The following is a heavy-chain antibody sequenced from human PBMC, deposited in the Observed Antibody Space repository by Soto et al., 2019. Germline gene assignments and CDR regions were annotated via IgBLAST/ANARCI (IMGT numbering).Heavy chain of an antibody. Sequence: SVKVSCKACGCAFSNYAISLVRQAPGQGLEWMGGIIPIFGAADYAQKFQGRVTVTADGSTSTAYMELSSLRSEDTAVYYCAGFFCSGGSCNYYGMDVWGKGTTVT. D-gene: IGHD2-15*01. J-gene: IGHJ6*04. CDR1: GCAFSNYA. CDR3: AGFFCSGGSCNYYGMDV. CDR2: IIPIFGAA. V-gene: IGHV1-69*13.